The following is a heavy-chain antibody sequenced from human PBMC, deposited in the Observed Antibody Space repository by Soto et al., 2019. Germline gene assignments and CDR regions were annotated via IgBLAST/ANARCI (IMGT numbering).Heavy chain of an antibody. CDR3: ARREAVAILLY. CDR2: IYYSGST. D-gene: IGHD6-19*01. CDR1: GGSISSSSYY. J-gene: IGHJ4*02. V-gene: IGHV4-39*01. Sequence: SETLSLTCTASGGSISSSSYYWGWIRQPPGKGLEWIGSIYYSGSTYYNPSLKSRVTISVDTSKNQFSLKLSSVTAADTAVYYCARREAVAILLYWGQGTLVTVSS.